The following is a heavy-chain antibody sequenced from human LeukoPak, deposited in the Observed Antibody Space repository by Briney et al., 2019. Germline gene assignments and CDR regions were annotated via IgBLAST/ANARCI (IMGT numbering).Heavy chain of an antibody. V-gene: IGHV3-11*01. CDR2: ISSSGSTI. CDR1: GFTFSDYY. J-gene: IGHJ6*02. D-gene: IGHD3-10*01. CDR3: AKAGGGEDRVWFGELFDYYYYGMDV. Sequence: KTGGSLRLSCAASGFTFSDYYMSWIRQAPGKGLEWVSYISSSGSTIYYADSVKGRFTISRDNSKNTLYLQMNSLRAEDTAVYYCAKAGGGEDRVWFGELFDYYYYGMDVWGQGTTVTVSS.